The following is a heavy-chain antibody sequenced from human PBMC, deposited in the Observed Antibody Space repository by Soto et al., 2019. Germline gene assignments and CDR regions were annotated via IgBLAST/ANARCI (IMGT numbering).Heavy chain of an antibody. D-gene: IGHD6-6*01. CDR3: ARGYSSSSHYYYYYMDV. V-gene: IGHV4-4*02. CDR1: SGSISSSNW. CDR2: IYHSGST. Sequence: QVQLQESGPGLVKPSGTLSLTCAVSSGSISSSNWWSWVRQPPGKGLEWIGEIYHSGSTNYNPSLKSLVTTAVDKSKNQFSLKLSSVTAADTAVYYCARGYSSSSHYYYYYMDVWGKGTTVTVSS. J-gene: IGHJ6*03.